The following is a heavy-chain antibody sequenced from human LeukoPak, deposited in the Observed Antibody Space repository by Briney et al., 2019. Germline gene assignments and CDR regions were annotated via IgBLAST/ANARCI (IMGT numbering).Heavy chain of an antibody. CDR2: IYSGGST. J-gene: IGHJ4*02. Sequence: GGSLRLSCAASGFTVSSNYMSWVRQAPGKGLEWVSVIYSGGSTYYADSVKGRFTISRDNSKNTLYLQMNSLRAEDTAVYYCASSVDYGDNAYYFDYWGQGTLVTVSS. CDR1: GFTVSSNY. CDR3: ASSVDYGDNAYYFDY. V-gene: IGHV3-66*01. D-gene: IGHD4-23*01.